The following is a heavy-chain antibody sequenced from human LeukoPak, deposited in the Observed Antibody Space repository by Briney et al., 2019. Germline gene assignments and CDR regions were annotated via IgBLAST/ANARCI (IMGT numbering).Heavy chain of an antibody. CDR3: ARDRDRDYYGSGSYNWFDP. J-gene: IGHJ5*02. D-gene: IGHD3-10*01. V-gene: IGHV1-18*01. Sequence: VASVKVSCKASGGTFSSYAIRWVRQAPGQGLAWMGWISAYNGNTNYAQKLQGRVTMTTDTSTSTAYMELRSLRSDDTAVYYCARDRDRDYYGSGSYNWFDPWGQGTLVTVSS. CDR1: GGTFSSYA. CDR2: ISAYNGNT.